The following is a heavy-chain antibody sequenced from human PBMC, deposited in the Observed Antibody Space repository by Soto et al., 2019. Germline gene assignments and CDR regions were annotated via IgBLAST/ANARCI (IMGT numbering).Heavy chain of an antibody. V-gene: IGHV4-59*01. J-gene: IGHJ6*02. Sequence: LTCTVSGGSISSYYWSWIRQPPGKGLEWIGYIYYSGSTNYNPSLKSRVTISVDTSKNQFSLKLSSVTAADTAVYYCARDRYPTYYYYGMDVWGQGTTVTVSS. D-gene: IGHD1-20*01. CDR1: GGSISSYY. CDR2: IYYSGST. CDR3: ARDRYPTYYYYGMDV.